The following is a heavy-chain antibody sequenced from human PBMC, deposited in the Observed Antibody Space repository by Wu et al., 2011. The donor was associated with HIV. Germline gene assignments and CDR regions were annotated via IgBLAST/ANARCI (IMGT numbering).Heavy chain of an antibody. CDR1: GFTFSNHV. D-gene: IGHD2-2*01. J-gene: IGHJ4*02. Sequence: QVQLVESGEAWSSRGSLRLSCAVSGFTFSNHVMHWVRQAPDKGLEWVASIRHDGSNKNYGDSVKGRFTISRDNSKNTLYLQMNNLRAEDTAVYYCTKPDCTRNSCYRPVDYVGQGTRSPSP. CDR2: IRHDGSNK. V-gene: IGHV3-30*02. CDR3: TKPDCTRNSCYRPVDY.